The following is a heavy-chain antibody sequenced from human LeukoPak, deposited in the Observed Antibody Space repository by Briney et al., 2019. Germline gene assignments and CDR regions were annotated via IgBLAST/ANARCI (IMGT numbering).Heavy chain of an antibody. D-gene: IGHD3-22*01. J-gene: IGHJ4*02. CDR2: INHSGST. CDR1: GGSFSGYY. CDR3: ARGDYYDSSGYYLFVY. Sequence: PSETLSLTCAVYGGSFSGYYWSWIRQPPGKGLEWIGEINHSGSTNYNPSLKSRVTISVDTSKNQFSLKLSSVTAADTAVYYCARGDYYDSSGYYLFVYWGQGTLVTVSS. V-gene: IGHV4-34*01.